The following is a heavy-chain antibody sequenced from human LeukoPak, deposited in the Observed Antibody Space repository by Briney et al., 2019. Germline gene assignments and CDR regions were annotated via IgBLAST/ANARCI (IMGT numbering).Heavy chain of an antibody. CDR3: ARAPPRLEGYILYY. D-gene: IGHD5-24*01. J-gene: IGHJ4*02. Sequence: GASVTVSCTASGYTFTGYYMHWVRQAPGQGLEWMGWINPNSGGTNYAQKFQGRVTMTRDTSISTAYMELSSLRSEDTAVYYCARAPPRLEGYILYYWGQGTLVTVSS. V-gene: IGHV1-2*02. CDR1: GYTFTGYY. CDR2: INPNSGGT.